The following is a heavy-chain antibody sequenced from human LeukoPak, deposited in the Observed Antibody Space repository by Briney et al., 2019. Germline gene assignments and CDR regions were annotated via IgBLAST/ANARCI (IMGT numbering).Heavy chain of an antibody. J-gene: IGHJ3*02. D-gene: IGHD3-22*01. CDR3: ASSPPRYYYDSSGYRNKYAFDI. CDR2: IRSSSSTI. CDR1: VFTYSRYS. V-gene: IGHV3-48*01. Sequence: GGSLRLPRAASVFTYSRYSMHWVRQAPGKGLEWVSYIRSSSSTIYYADSEKGRFTISRDNAKNSLYLQMNSLRAEDTAVYYCASSPPRYYYDSSGYRNKYAFDIWGQGTMVTVSS.